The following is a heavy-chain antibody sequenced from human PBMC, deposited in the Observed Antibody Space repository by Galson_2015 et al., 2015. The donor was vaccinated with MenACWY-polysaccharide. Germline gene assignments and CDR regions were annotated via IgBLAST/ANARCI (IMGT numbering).Heavy chain of an antibody. CDR2: LYYGGST. J-gene: IGHJ3*02. Sequence: ETLSLTCTVSGGSISSYYWSWIRQPPGKGLEWIGYLYYGGSTNYNPSLKSRVTISVDMSRNQLSLRLSSVTAADMAVYYCARETSIPAAGIRPRAYDIWGQGTMVTVSS. CDR1: GGSISSYY. CDR3: ARETSIPAAGIRPRAYDI. D-gene: IGHD6-13*01. V-gene: IGHV4-59*01.